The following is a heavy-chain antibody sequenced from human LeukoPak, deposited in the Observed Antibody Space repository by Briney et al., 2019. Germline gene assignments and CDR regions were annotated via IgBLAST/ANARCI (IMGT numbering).Heavy chain of an antibody. CDR2: IIPIFGTA. J-gene: IGHJ4*02. V-gene: IGHV1-69*05. D-gene: IGHD3-10*01. Sequence: SVKVSCKASGGTFSSYAISWVRQAPGQGLEWMGRIIPIFGTANYAQKFQGRVTITTDESTSTAYMELSSLRSEDTAVYCCARDKGYYGSYWGQGTLVTVSS. CDR3: ARDKGYYGSY. CDR1: GGTFSSYA.